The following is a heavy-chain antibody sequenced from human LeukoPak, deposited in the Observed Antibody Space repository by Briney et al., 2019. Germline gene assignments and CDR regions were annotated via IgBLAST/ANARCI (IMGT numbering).Heavy chain of an antibody. D-gene: IGHD3-3*01. V-gene: IGHV4-4*02. Sequence: KTSETLSLTCGVCVGPVINTNWWTWVRQPPGKGLEWIGEVHLKGRTNYNPSLESRLTMSVDVSENQVSLKLTAVTAANPAGYYCARAGGFYRPLDYSGQGTLVTVSS. J-gene: IGHJ4*02. CDR2: VHLKGRT. CDR3: ARAGGFYRPLDY. CDR1: VGPVINTNW.